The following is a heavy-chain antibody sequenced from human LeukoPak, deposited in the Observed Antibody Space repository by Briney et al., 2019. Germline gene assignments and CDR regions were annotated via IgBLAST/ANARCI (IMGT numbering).Heavy chain of an antibody. D-gene: IGHD1-7*01. J-gene: IGHJ4*02. Sequence: GESLKIPCKGSGYSFTSYWIGWVRQMPGKGLEWMGIIYPGDSDTRYSPSFQGQVTISADKSISTAYLQWSSLKASDTTMYYCARGSLELPSYFDYWGQGTLVTVSS. V-gene: IGHV5-51*01. CDR3: ARGSLELPSYFDY. CDR2: IYPGDSDT. CDR1: GYSFTSYW.